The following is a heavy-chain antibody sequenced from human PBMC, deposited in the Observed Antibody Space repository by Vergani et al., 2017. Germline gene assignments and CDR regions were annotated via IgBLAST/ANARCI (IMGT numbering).Heavy chain of an antibody. CDR2: MYNSGST. D-gene: IGHD2-21*01. CDR1: FDSIRNLY. Sequence: QVQLQESGPGLVKSSETLSLTCSVSFDSIRNLYCNWIRQPPGKELEWIGYMYNSGSTNYNPSLRSRAIMSVDASKKQFSLKLTSVTAADTAVYYCARDGGEYDKDALDVWGQGTKVTVTS. V-gene: IGHV4-4*08. J-gene: IGHJ3*01. CDR3: ARDGGEYDKDALDV.